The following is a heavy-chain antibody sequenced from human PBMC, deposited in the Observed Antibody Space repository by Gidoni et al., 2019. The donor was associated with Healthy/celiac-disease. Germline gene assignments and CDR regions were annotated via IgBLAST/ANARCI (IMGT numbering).Heavy chain of an antibody. CDR2: IYYSGST. CDR3: ARTDYDFWSGYHARWGMDV. CDR1: GGSISTSSYY. V-gene: IGHV4-39*01. Sequence: QLQLQESGPGLVQPSATLSLTCTVSGGSISTSSYYWGWIRQPPGKGLEWIGSIYYSGSTYYNPSLKSRVTISVDTSKNQFSLKLSSVTAADTAVYYCARTDYDFWSGYHARWGMDVWGQGTTVTVSS. D-gene: IGHD3-3*01. J-gene: IGHJ6*02.